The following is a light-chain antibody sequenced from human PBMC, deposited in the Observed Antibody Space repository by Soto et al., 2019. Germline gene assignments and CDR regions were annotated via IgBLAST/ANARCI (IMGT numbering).Light chain of an antibody. Sequence: EIVMTQSRSALSVSPGGRCTLSCRASQSVSSNLAWYQQKPGQAPRLLIYGASTRATGIPARFSGSGSGTEFTLTISSLEPEDFAVYYCQQRSEAFGQGTRLQIK. CDR3: QQRSEA. J-gene: IGKJ5*01. CDR1: QSVSSN. V-gene: IGKV3-15*01. CDR2: GAS.